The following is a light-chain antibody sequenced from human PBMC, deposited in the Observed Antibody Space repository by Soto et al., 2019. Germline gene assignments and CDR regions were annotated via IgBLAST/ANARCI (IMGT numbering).Light chain of an antibody. J-gene: IGKJ2*01. CDR3: QQYYSTPYT. Sequence: DIVMTQSPDSLAVSLGESATINCKSSQSVFYLSNHKNCLGWFQQRPGQPPKLLIHWASTRESGVPDRFSASGSGTDFTLTISNLQAEDVAIYYCQQYYSTPYTFGQGTNLEI. V-gene: IGKV4-1*01. CDR2: WAS. CDR1: QSVFYLSNHKNC.